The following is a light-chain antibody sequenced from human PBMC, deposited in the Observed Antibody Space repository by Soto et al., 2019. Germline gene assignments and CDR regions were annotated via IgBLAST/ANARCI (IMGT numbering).Light chain of an antibody. J-gene: IGKJ1*01. CDR1: QSVSSY. V-gene: IGKV3-20*01. CDR3: QQYGTSPTT. CDR2: GAS. Sequence: EIVLTQSPGTLYLSTGERATISSRASQSVSSYLAWFQQKPGQAPRRLIYGASSRATGIPDRFSGSGSGTDFTLTISRLEPEDSAVYYCQQYGTSPTTFGQGTKVDIK.